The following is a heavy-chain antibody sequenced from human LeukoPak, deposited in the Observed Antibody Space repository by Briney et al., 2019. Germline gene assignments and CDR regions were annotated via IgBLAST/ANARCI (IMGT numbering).Heavy chain of an antibody. CDR1: GGSFSGYY. V-gene: IGHV4-34*01. CDR2: INHSGST. CDR3: ARANQQLDAFDI. J-gene: IGHJ3*02. Sequence: SETLSLSCAVYGGSFSGYYWSWIRQPPGKGLEWIGEINHSGSTNYNPSLKSRVTISVDTSKNQFSLKLSSVTAADTAVYYCARANQQLDAFDIWGQGTMVTVSS. D-gene: IGHD6-13*01.